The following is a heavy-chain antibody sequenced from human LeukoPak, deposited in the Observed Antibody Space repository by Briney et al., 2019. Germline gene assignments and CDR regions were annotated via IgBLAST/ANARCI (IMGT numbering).Heavy chain of an antibody. D-gene: IGHD3-22*01. CDR2: IYYSGST. V-gene: IGHV4-31*03. Sequence: SETLSLTCTVSGGSISSGGYYWSWIRQHPGKGLEWIGYIYYSGSTYYNPSLKSRVTISVDTSKNQFSLKLSSVTAADTAVYYCARAHDSSGQFFWWSQGTLVTVSS. CDR1: GGSISSGGYY. CDR3: ARAHDSSGQFFW. J-gene: IGHJ4*02.